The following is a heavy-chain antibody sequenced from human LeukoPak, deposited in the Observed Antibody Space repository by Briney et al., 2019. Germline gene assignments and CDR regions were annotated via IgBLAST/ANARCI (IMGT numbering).Heavy chain of an antibody. CDR3: ARAPPYDSSGYDAFDI. Sequence: ASVKVSCKASGGTFSSYAISWVRLAPGQGLEWMGGIIPIFGTANYAQKFQGRVTITADESTSTAYMELSSLRSEDTAVYYCARAPPYDSSGYDAFDIWGQGTMVTVSS. J-gene: IGHJ3*02. CDR2: IIPIFGTA. D-gene: IGHD3-22*01. V-gene: IGHV1-69*13. CDR1: GGTFSSYA.